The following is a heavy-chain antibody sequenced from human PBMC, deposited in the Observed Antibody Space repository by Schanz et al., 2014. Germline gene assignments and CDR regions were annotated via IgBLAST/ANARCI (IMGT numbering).Heavy chain of an antibody. V-gene: IGHV1-69*09. CDR3: ARGRGCYDY. J-gene: IGHJ4*02. Sequence: QVQLVQSGAEVKKPGASVKVSCKASGYTFVSYSMHWVRQAPGQGLEWMGKIIPVLNIATYAQRFQGRVSITADTSTNTAYMELSSLTSEDTAVHYCARGRGCYDYWGQGTLVTVSS. CDR2: IIPVLNIA. D-gene: IGHD2-21*01. CDR1: GYTFVSYS.